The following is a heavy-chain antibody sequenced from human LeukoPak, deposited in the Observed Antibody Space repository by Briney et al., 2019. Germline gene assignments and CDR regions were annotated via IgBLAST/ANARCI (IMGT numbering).Heavy chain of an antibody. CDR1: GYTFTSYG. D-gene: IGHD1-26*01. CDR2: ISAYNGNT. V-gene: IGHV1-18*01. J-gene: IGHJ6*02. CDR3: AREVGSYYYYYYGMDV. Sequence: ASVKVSCKASGYTFTSYGISWMRQAPGQGLEWMGWISAYNGNTNYAQKLQGRDTMTTDTSTSTAYMELRSLRSDDTAVYYCAREVGSYYYYYYGMDVWGQGTTVTVSS.